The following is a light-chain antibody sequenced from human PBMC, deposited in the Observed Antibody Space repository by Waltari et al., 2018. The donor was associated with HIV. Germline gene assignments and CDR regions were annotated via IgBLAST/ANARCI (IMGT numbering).Light chain of an antibody. Sequence: EIVLTQSPGTLSLSPGERATLSCTASDTFVSNYLAWYRQTPGQAPSLLIYAASRRATGIPDRFSASGSGTDFTLTISRLEPEDFAVYYCHQYGSSPRTFGQGTKVEI. CDR1: DTFVSNY. CDR3: HQYGSSPRT. J-gene: IGKJ1*01. CDR2: AAS. V-gene: IGKV3-20*01.